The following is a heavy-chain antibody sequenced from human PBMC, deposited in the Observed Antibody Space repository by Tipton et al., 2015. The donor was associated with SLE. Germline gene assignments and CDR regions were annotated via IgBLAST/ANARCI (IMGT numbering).Heavy chain of an antibody. CDR1: GDSVSSNNAA. CDR2: TYYRSKWFN. D-gene: IGHD2-15*01. V-gene: IGHV6-1*01. CDR3: ARTCSGGSCYSFDS. J-gene: IGHJ4*02. Sequence: PGLEKPSQTLSLTCVISGDSVSSNNAAWNWIRQSPSRGLEWLGRTYYRSKWFNNYAVSVQSRITFNSDTSKNQFSLQLNSVTPEDTAVYYCARTCSGGSCYSFDSWGQGTLVTVSS.